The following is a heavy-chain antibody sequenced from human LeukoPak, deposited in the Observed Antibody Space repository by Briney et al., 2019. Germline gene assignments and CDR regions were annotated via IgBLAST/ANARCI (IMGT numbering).Heavy chain of an antibody. CDR3: ARGGSSGWFSPKAIRFDY. J-gene: IGHJ4*02. CDR2: INHSGST. CDR1: GGSINNYY. D-gene: IGHD6-19*01. Sequence: SETLSLTCTVSGGSINNYYWNWIRQPPGKGLEWIGEINHSGSTNYNPSLKSQVTISVDTSKNQFSLKLSSVTAADTAVYYCARGGSSGWFSPKAIRFDYWGQGTLVTVSS. V-gene: IGHV4-34*01.